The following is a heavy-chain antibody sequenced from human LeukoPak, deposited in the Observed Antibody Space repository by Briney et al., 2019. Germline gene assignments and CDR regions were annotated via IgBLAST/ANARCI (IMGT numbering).Heavy chain of an antibody. CDR2: INPNSGGT. CDR3: ARDRAITMVTWWFDP. D-gene: IGHD3-10*01. CDR1: GYTFTDYY. Sequence: ASVKVSCKTSGYTFTDYYIHWVRQAPGQGLEGMGWINPNSGGTNYSQKFQGRVTMTRDTAISTAYMELSRLRSDDTAVYYCARDRAITMVTWWFDPWGQGTLVTVSS. J-gene: IGHJ5*02. V-gene: IGHV1-2*02.